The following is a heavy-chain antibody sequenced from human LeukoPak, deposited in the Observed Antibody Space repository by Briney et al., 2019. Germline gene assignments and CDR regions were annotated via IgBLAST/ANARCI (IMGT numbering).Heavy chain of an antibody. CDR2: IKQDGSER. CDR3: ARDRQQLDKYHYYYYMDV. CDR1: GFTFSSYW. V-gene: IGHV3-7*01. Sequence: GGSLRLSCAASGFTFSSYWMSWVRQAPGKGLEWVANIKQDGSERYYVDSVKGRFTISRDNAKNSLYLQMNSLRAEDTAVYYCARDRQQLDKYHYYYYMDVWGKGTTVTVSS. D-gene: IGHD6-6*01. J-gene: IGHJ6*03.